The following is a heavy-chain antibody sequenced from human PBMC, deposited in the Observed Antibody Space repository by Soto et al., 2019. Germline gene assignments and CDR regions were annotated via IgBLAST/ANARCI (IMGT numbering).Heavy chain of an antibody. CDR1: GYTFTTYG. D-gene: IGHD3-22*01. Sequence: ASLKISCKASGYTFTTYGISWVRQAPGQGLEWMGWISAYNGNTSYAQKLQGRVTMTTDTSTSTAYMELRSLRSDDTAVYYCARVFFRLFAFDIWGQGTMVTVSS. J-gene: IGHJ3*02. CDR2: ISAYNGNT. CDR3: ARVFFRLFAFDI. V-gene: IGHV1-18*01.